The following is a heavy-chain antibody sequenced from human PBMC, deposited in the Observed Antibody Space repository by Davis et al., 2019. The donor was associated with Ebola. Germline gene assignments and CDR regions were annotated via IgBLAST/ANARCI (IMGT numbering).Heavy chain of an antibody. V-gene: IGHV3-21*04. D-gene: IGHD1-14*01. CDR1: GFTFSTYS. CDR2: ISSDSDYI. CDR3: AREPTGNYYYFYGMDV. J-gene: IGHJ6*04. Sequence: GGSLRLSCAASGFTFSTYSMSWVRQAPGKGLEWVSSISSDSDYIYYADSVKGRFTISRDNSKNTLHLQMNSLRVEDTAVYFCAREPTGNYYYFYGMDVWGKGTTVSVSS.